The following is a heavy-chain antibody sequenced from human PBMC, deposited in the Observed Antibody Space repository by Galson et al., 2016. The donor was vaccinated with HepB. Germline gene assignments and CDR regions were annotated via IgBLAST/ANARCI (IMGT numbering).Heavy chain of an antibody. CDR3: AKSEVVVVAAHQG. CDR1: GFSFSRRA. V-gene: IGHV3-23*01. CDR2: ISGGGDIT. J-gene: IGHJ4*02. Sequence: SLRLSCAASGFSFSRRAMNWVRQAPGKGLEWVSSISGGGDITYSADSVKGRFTIARDNSKITLYLQINSLRVEDTAVYYWAKSEVVVVAAHQGWGQGNRVTV. D-gene: IGHD2-15*01.